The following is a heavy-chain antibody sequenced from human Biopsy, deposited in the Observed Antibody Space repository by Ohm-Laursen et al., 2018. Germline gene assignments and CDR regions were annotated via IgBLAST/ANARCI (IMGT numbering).Heavy chain of an antibody. CDR3: ARLYRLDDYWNDDPPDAFDV. CDR1: GGSITDDY. CDR2: ISKGGDT. Sequence: SDTLSLTCTVSGGSITDDYWSWIRQSPGKGLEWIGFISKGGDTTYNPSLRGRVAISVDTYKNQFSLKLSSVTAADTAIFFCARLYRLDDYWNDDPPDAFDVWGQGTRVTVSS. V-gene: IGHV4-59*07. J-gene: IGHJ3*01. D-gene: IGHD1-1*01.